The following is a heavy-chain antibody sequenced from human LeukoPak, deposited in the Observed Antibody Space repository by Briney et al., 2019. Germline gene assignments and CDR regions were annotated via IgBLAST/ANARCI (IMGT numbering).Heavy chain of an antibody. V-gene: IGHV4-61*02. CDR2: IYTSGST. CDR3: ARGGSLKTYYYMDV. CDR1: GGSISSGSYY. J-gene: IGHJ6*03. Sequence: SETLSLTCTVSGGSISSGSYYWSWIRQPAGKGLEWIGRIYTSGSTNYNPSLKSRVTMSVDTSKNQFSLKLSSVTAADTAVYYCARGGSLKTYYYMDVWGKGTTVTVSS.